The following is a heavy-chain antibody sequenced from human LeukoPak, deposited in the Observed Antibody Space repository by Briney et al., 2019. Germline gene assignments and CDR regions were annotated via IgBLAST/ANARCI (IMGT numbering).Heavy chain of an antibody. CDR2: ISTSSSYI. J-gene: IGHJ3*02. V-gene: IGHV3-21*01. D-gene: IGHD1-7*01. CDR3: ARDSGNYLDAFDI. Sequence: PGGSLRLSCAASGFTFSSYSMNWVRQAPGKGLEWVSSISTSSSYIHYADSVKGRFTISRDNAKNSLYLQMNSLRAEDTAVYYCARDSGNYLDAFDIWGQGTMVTVSS. CDR1: GFTFSSYS.